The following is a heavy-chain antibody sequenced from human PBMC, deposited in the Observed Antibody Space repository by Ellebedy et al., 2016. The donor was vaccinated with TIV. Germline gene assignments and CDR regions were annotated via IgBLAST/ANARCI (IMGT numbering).Heavy chain of an antibody. CDR1: GYTFTTFA. Sequence: AASVKVSCKASGYTFTTFAIHWVRQAPGQSPEYMGWINVADGNTKYSQKLQGRVTFTRDTSANTVSMHLSDLRSDDSAVYYCARDPLGYCSGGSCTNNWFDPWGQGTLVTVSS. J-gene: IGHJ5*02. D-gene: IGHD2-15*01. V-gene: IGHV1-3*01. CDR3: ARDPLGYCSGGSCTNNWFDP. CDR2: INVADGNT.